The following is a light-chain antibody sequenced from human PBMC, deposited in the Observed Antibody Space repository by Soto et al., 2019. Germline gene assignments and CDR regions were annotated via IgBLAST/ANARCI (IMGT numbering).Light chain of an antibody. J-gene: IGKJ1*01. V-gene: IGKV1-5*03. CDR1: QSISSW. CDR2: KAS. Sequence: DIQMTQSPSTLSASVGDRVTITCRASQSISSWLAWYQQKPGKAPKLLIYKASSLESGVPSRFSGSGSGTEFTLTISSLQPDAFATYYCQQYNRYPTFGQGTKVEIK. CDR3: QQYNRYPT.